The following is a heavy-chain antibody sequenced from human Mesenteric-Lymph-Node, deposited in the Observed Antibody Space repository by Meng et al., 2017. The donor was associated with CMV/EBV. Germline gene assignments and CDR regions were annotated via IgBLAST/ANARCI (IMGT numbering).Heavy chain of an antibody. CDR2: VEGDRSTT. CDR3: AGVGDNSRALDY. J-gene: IGHJ4*02. D-gene: IGHD2/OR15-2a*01. V-gene: IGHV3-74*01. Sequence: SCAAAGFSLSSYWMNWVRQAAGKGLVWVSRVEGDRSTTSDADSVMGRFTISRENAKNTLYLQMNSLRAEDTAVYYCAGVGDNSRALDYWGQGTLVTVSS. CDR1: GFSLSSYW.